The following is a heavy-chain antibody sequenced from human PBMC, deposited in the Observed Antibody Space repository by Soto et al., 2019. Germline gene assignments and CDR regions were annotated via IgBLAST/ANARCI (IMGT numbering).Heavy chain of an antibody. Sequence: SETLSLTCTVSGGSISSYYWSWIRQPPGKGLEWIGYIYYSGSTNYNPSLKSRVTISVDTSKNQFSLKLSSVTAADTAVYYCARVATVTTSLNWFDPWGQGPLVTVSS. CDR3: ARVATVTTSLNWFDP. D-gene: IGHD4-17*01. CDR1: GGSISSYY. V-gene: IGHV4-59*01. CDR2: IYYSGST. J-gene: IGHJ5*02.